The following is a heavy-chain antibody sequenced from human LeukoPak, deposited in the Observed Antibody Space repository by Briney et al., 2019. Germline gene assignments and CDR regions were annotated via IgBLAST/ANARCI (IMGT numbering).Heavy chain of an antibody. V-gene: IGHV3-53*01. CDR2: IYSGGST. J-gene: IGHJ4*02. CDR1: GFTVSSNY. D-gene: IGHD6-19*01. CDR3: ARDSSGWYDY. Sequence: EGSLRLSCAASGFTVSSNYMSWVRQAPGKGLEWVSVIYSGGSTYYADSVKGRFTISRDNSKNTLYLQMNSLRAEDTAVYYCARDSSGWYDYWGQGTLVTVSS.